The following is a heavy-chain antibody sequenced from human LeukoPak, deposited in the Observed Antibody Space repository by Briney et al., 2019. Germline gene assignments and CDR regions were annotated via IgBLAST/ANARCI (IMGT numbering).Heavy chain of an antibody. CDR1: GFTFSSYS. CDR2: ISSSSSYI. J-gene: IGHJ5*02. D-gene: IGHD3-10*01. V-gene: IGHV3-21*01. CDR3: AREGLISREYDWFDP. Sequence: PGGSLRLSCAASGFTFSSYSMNWVRQAPGKGLEWVSSISSSSSYIYYADSVKGRFTISRDNAKNSLYLQMNSLRAEDTAVYYCAREGLISREYDWFDPWGQGTLVTVSS.